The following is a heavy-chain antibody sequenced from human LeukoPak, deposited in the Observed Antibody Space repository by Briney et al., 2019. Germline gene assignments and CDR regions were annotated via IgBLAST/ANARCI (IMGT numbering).Heavy chain of an antibody. Sequence: GGSLRLSCAASGFTFSSYGMHWVRQAPGKGLEWVAFIRYDGSNKYYADSEKGRFTISRDNSKNTLYLQMNSLRAEDTAVYYCAKESTYRYSGSYLDYWGQGTLVTVSS. CDR1: GFTFSSYG. V-gene: IGHV3-30*02. CDR2: IRYDGSNK. CDR3: AKESTYRYSGSYLDY. J-gene: IGHJ4*02. D-gene: IGHD1-26*01.